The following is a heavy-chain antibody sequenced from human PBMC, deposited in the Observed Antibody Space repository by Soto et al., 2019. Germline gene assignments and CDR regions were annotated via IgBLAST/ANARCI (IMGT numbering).Heavy chain of an antibody. CDR3: ARESGGATATLDYYYFYMDV. J-gene: IGHJ6*03. D-gene: IGHD5-12*01. Sequence: QVQLVQSGAEVKKPGASVKVSCKASGYTFSNYYIHWVRQAPGQGLEWMGIINPNGGSTTYAQKFQGRVTMTRDTSTSTVYMELSSLTSEDTALYYCARESGGATATLDYYYFYMDVWGTGTTVTVSS. CDR1: GYTFSNYY. V-gene: IGHV1-46*01. CDR2: INPNGGST.